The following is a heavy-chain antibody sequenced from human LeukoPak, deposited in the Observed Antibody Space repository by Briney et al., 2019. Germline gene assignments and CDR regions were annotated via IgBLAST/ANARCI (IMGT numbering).Heavy chain of an antibody. CDR2: IYYSGST. Sequence: PSETLSLTCTVSGGSISSGGYYWSWIRQHPGKGLEWIGYIYYSGSTYYNPSLKSRVTISVDTSKNQFSLKLSSVTAADTAVYYCARVAVAGRVYYYYYGMDVWGQGTTVTVSS. CDR1: GGSISSGGYY. J-gene: IGHJ6*02. V-gene: IGHV4-31*03. D-gene: IGHD6-19*01. CDR3: ARVAVAGRVYYYYYGMDV.